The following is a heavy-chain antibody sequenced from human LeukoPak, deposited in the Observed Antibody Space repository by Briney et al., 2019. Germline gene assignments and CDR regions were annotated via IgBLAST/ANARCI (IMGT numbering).Heavy chain of an antibody. CDR3: ARPHLSYGDIRDYYYYYMDV. V-gene: IGHV3-30*19. CDR1: GFSFSNYG. Sequence: RGSLRLSCAASGFSFSNYGMHWVRQAPGKGLEWVAVISYDGSNKYYADSVKGRFTISRDISKNTVYLQMNSLRAEDTAVYYCARPHLSYGDIRDYYYYYMDVWGKGTTVTVSS. J-gene: IGHJ6*03. D-gene: IGHD4-17*01. CDR2: ISYDGSNK.